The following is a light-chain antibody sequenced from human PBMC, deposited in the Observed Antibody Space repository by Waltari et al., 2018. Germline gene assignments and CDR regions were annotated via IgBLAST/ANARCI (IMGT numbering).Light chain of an antibody. J-gene: IGKJ4*01. CDR3: QQYSKRPLT. CDR1: QGVSAN. CDR2: GAS. V-gene: IGKV3-15*01. Sequence: DIVMTQSPATQSVSPGERATLYCKAGQGVSANLAWYQRKPGQAPRLLSYGASTRATGIPARFSGSESGTEFTLTISSPQAEDFAVYYCQQYSKRPLTFGGGTKVEIK.